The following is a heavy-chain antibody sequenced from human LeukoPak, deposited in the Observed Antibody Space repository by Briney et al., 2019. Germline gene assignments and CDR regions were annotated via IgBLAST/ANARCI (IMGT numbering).Heavy chain of an antibody. V-gene: IGHV2-5*02. Sequence: ESGPTLVKPTQTLTLTCTFSGFSLTTSGVGVGWIRQPPGKALEWLALIYWDNNKLYSPSLKSRLTTAKDTSKNQVVLTMTNMDPVDTATYSCAHYGDYRFLYYFDHWGQGTLVTVSS. CDR3: AHYGDYRFLYYFDH. D-gene: IGHD4-17*01. J-gene: IGHJ4*02. CDR2: IYWDNNK. CDR1: GFSLTTSGVG.